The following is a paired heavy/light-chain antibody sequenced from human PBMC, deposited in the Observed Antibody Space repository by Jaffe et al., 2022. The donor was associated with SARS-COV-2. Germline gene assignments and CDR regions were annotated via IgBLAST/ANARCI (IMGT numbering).Heavy chain of an antibody. V-gene: IGHV4-34*01. CDR3: ARGAWGKEIPDYYYYYYMDV. J-gene: IGHJ6*03. Sequence: QVQLQQWGAGLLKPSETLSLTCAVYGGSFSGYYWSWIRQPPGKGLEWIGEINHSGSTNYNPSLKSRVTISVDTSKNQFSLKLSSVTAADTAVYYCARGAWGKEIPDYYYYYYMDVWGKGTTVTVSS. D-gene: IGHD7-27*01. CDR1: GGSFSGYY. CDR2: INHSGST.
Light chain of an antibody. CDR1: QSISSY. Sequence: DIQMTQSPSSLSASVGDRVTITCRASQSISSYLNWYQQKPGKAPKLLIYAASSLQSGVPSRFSGSGSGTDFTLTISSLQPEDFATYYCQQSYSTPRAFGQGTKVEIK. CDR2: AAS. J-gene: IGKJ1*01. CDR3: QQSYSTPRA. V-gene: IGKV1-39*01.